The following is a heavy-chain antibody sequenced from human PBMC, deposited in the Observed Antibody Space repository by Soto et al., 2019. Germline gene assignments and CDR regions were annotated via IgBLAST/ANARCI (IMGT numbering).Heavy chain of an antibody. CDR1: CGSFSGYY. J-gene: IGHJ4*02. Sequence: SETLSLTCAVYCGSFSGYYWSWIRQPPGRGLEWTGEINHSGSTNYNPSLKSRVTISVDTSKNQFSLKLSSVTAADTAVYYCATAQLYYYPDYWGQGTLVTVSS. CDR2: INHSGST. D-gene: IGHD3-10*01. CDR3: ATAQLYYYPDY. V-gene: IGHV4-34*01.